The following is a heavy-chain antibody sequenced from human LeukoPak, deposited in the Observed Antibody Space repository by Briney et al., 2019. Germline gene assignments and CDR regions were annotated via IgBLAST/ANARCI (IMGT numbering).Heavy chain of an antibody. D-gene: IGHD3-22*01. J-gene: IGHJ6*02. CDR3: AQISGYYDSSGYYRYYYYGMDV. V-gene: IGHV1-69*01. Sequence: GSSVKVSCKASGGTFSSYAISWVRQAPGQGLEWMGGIIPIFGTANYAQKFQGRVTITADESTSTAYMELGSLRSEDTAAYYCAQISGYYDSSGYYRYYYYGMDVWGQGTTVTVSS. CDR2: IIPIFGTA. CDR1: GGTFSSYA.